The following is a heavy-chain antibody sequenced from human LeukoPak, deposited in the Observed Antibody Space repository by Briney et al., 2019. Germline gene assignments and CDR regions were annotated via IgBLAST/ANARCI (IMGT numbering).Heavy chain of an antibody. CDR2: IYYSGST. Sequence: SETLSLTCTVSGGSISNYYWSWIRQPPGKGLEWIGYIYYSGSTNYNPSLKSRVTISVDTSKNQFSLKLSSVTAADTAVYYCARDLKRRYCSGGSCYDDAFDIWGQGTMVTVSS. J-gene: IGHJ3*02. CDR3: ARDLKRRYCSGGSCYDDAFDI. V-gene: IGHV4-59*01. CDR1: GGSISNYY. D-gene: IGHD2-15*01.